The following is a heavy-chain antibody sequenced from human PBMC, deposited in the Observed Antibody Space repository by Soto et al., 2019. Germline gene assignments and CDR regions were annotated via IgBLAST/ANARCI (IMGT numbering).Heavy chain of an antibody. D-gene: IGHD6-25*01. V-gene: IGHV1-46*01. CDR3: ARDQRGVNYGMDV. J-gene: IGHJ6*02. Sequence: ASVKVSCKASGHTFTSYYMHWVRQAHGQGLEWIGIINLSAGSTSYAQKFQGRVTITTDKSTSTGYMDLSSLRSEDTAVYYCARDQRGVNYGMDVWGQGTTVTVSS. CDR2: INLSAGST. CDR1: GHTFTSYY.